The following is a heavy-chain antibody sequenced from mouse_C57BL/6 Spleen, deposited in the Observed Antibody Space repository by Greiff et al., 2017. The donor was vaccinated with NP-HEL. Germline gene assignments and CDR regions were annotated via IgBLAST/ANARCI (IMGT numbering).Heavy chain of an antibody. Sequence: EVKLMESGGGLVKPGGSLKLSCAASGFTFSSYAMSWVRQTPEKRLEWVATISDGGSYTYYPDNVKGRFTISRDNAKNNLYLQMSHLKSEDTAMYYCARGLYYNYAMDYWGQGTSVTVSS. CDR2: ISDGGSYT. D-gene: IGHD2-1*01. V-gene: IGHV5-4*03. CDR1: GFTFSSYA. J-gene: IGHJ4*01. CDR3: ARGLYYNYAMDY.